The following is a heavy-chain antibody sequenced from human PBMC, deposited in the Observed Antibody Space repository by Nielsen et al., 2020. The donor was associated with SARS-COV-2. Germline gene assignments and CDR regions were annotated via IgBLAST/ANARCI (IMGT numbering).Heavy chain of an antibody. CDR1: GFTFSNAW. J-gene: IGHJ4*02. Sequence: GESLKISCAASGFTFSNAWMSWVRQAPGKGLEWVSGISWNSGSIGYADSVKGRFTISRDNAKNSLYLQMNSLRAEDTAVYYCAATAPRDYDSSGYYFDYWGQGTLVTVSS. D-gene: IGHD3-22*01. V-gene: IGHV3-11*04. CDR3: AATAPRDYDSSGYYFDY. CDR2: ISWNSGSI.